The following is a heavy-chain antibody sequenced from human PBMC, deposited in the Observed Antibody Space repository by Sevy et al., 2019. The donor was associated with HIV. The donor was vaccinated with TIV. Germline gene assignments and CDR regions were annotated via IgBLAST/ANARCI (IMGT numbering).Heavy chain of an antibody. CDR3: ARDGYYDYYFDY. J-gene: IGHJ4*02. Sequence: GGSLRLSCAASEFTFNNYGMHWVRQAPGKGLEWVAVIWYDGSNKDYADSVKGRFTISRDNSKNTLYLQMNSLRAEDTAVYYFARDGYYDYYFDYWGQGTLVTVSS. D-gene: IGHD3-22*01. CDR1: EFTFNNYG. CDR2: IWYDGSNK. V-gene: IGHV3-33*01.